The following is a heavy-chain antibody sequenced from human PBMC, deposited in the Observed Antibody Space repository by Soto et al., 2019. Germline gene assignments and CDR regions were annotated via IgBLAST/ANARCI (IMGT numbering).Heavy chain of an antibody. J-gene: IGHJ4*02. CDR1: VYTLTELS. D-gene: IGHD5-12*01. V-gene: IGHV1-24*01. CDR3: ATEVGAVATKEGYFDY. Sequence: ATVKVSCKVSVYTLTELSMHWVRQAPGKGLEWMGGFDPEDGETIYAQKFQGRVTMTEDTSTDTAYMELSILRSQDTSVYYCATEVGAVATKEGYFDYWGQGTLVTVSS. CDR2: FDPEDGET.